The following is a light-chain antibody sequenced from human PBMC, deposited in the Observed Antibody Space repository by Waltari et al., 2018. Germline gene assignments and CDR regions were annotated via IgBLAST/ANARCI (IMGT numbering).Light chain of an antibody. CDR1: QTISSG. Sequence: DIQMTQPPSTLSASVGDRVTITCRASQTISSGLAWYQQRPGKAPKVLIYKASNLEIGVPSRFSGSGSGTEFTLTISSLQPDDFATYYCQQYNSYSLTFGGGTKVEIK. V-gene: IGKV1-5*03. CDR3: QQYNSYSLT. J-gene: IGKJ4*01. CDR2: KAS.